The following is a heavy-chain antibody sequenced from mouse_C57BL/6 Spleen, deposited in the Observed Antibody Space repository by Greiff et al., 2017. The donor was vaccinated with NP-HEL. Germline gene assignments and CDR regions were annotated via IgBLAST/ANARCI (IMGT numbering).Heavy chain of an antibody. CDR3: ARRYDGYYAMDY. D-gene: IGHD2-14*01. CDR1: GFTFSSYG. CDR2: ISSGGSYT. Sequence: EVQLVESGGDLVKPGGSLKLSCAASGFTFSSYGMSWVRQTPDKRLEWVATISSGGSYTYYPDSVKGRFTISRDNAKNTLYLQMSSLKSEDTAMYYCARRYDGYYAMDYWDQGTSVTVSS. J-gene: IGHJ4*01. V-gene: IGHV5-6*01.